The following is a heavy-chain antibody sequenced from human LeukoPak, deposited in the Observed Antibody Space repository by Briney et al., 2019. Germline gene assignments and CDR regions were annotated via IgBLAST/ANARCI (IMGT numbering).Heavy chain of an antibody. CDR2: IGSSGSII. CDR3: ARVYYYDSSGYLTYYFDY. D-gene: IGHD3-22*01. J-gene: IGHJ4*02. V-gene: IGHV3-48*03. CDR1: GFTFSSYE. Sequence: GGSLRLSCAASGFTFSSYEMNWVRQAPGKGLEFISYIGSSGSIIYYADSVKGRFTISRDNAKNSLYLQMNSLRAEDTAVYYCARVYYYDSSGYLTYYFDYWGQGTLVTVSS.